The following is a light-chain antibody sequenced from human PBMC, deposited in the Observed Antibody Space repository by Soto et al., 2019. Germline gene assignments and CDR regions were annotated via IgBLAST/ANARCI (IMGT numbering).Light chain of an antibody. J-gene: IGKJ4*01. Sequence: EIVLTQSPATLSLSPGERATLSCMASHSVSSYVACYKQKPGQAPRLLIYDASNRATGIPARFSGSGSGTDFTLTISSLQTEDFAVYDCQQRSNWPLTFVGGTKVEIK. CDR2: DAS. V-gene: IGKV3-11*01. CDR3: QQRSNWPLT. CDR1: HSVSSY.